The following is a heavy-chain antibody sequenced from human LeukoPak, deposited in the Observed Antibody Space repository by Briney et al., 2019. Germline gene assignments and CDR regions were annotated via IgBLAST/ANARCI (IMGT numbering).Heavy chain of an antibody. Sequence: PGGSLRLSCAASGFTFSSYSMNWVRQAPGKGLEWVAVISHDGSNKYYADSVKGRFTISRDNSKNTLYLQMNSLRAEDTAVYYCAKDTSYYDSSGYYGGDYWGQGTLVTVSS. J-gene: IGHJ4*02. CDR2: ISHDGSNK. CDR1: GFTFSSYS. D-gene: IGHD3-22*01. CDR3: AKDTSYYDSSGYYGGDY. V-gene: IGHV3-30*18.